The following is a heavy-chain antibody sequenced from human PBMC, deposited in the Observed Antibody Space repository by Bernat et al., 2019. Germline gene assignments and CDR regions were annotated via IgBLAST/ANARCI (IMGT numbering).Heavy chain of an antibody. Sequence: QVQLVQSGAEVKKPGASVKVSCKASGYTFTSYGISWVRQAPGQGLEWMGWISAYNGNTNYAQKLQGRVNMTTDTSTSTAYMELRSRRSDDTAVYYCARDKGYDFWSGISDVNFDYWGQGTLVTVSS. V-gene: IGHV1-18*04. CDR1: GYTFTSYG. CDR2: ISAYNGNT. J-gene: IGHJ4*02. D-gene: IGHD3-3*01. CDR3: ARDKGYDFWSGISDVNFDY.